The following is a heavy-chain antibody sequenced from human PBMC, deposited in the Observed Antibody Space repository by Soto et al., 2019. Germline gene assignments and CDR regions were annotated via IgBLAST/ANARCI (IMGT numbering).Heavy chain of an antibody. CDR2: IKPSSGGT. J-gene: IGHJ5*02. D-gene: IGHD2-2*01. CDR3: ARVYLGPNNWFAP. Sequence: QVQLVQSGAEVKKPGASVKVSCKASGYTFTGYYIHWVRQAPGQGLEWMGWIKPSSGGTNYAQKFQGWVAMTRDTSITAAYMDLRSDDTAVYYCARVYLGPNNWFAPWGQGTLVTVSS. V-gene: IGHV1-2*04. CDR1: GYTFTGYY.